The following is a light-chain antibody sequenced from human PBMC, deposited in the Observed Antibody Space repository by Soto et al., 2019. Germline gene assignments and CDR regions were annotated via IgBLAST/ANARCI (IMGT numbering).Light chain of an antibody. V-gene: IGLV2-8*01. J-gene: IGLJ2*01. CDR2: EVT. Sequence: QSALTQPPSASGSPGQSVTISCSGTSSDVGGYNYVSWYQQHPGKAPKVMIYEVTRRPSGVPDRFSGSRSGNTASLIVSGLQAEDEADYYCSSYAGSNTVAFGVGTKVTVL. CDR3: SSYAGSNTVA. CDR1: SSDVGGYNY.